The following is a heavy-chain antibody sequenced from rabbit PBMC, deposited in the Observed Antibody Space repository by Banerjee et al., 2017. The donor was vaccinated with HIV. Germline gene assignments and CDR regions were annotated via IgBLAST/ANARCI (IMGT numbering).Heavy chain of an antibody. CDR1: GFSFSSSYY. J-gene: IGHJ4*01. CDR2: IDSSSIT. D-gene: IGHD4-1*01. CDR3: ARDLAGVIGWNFNL. Sequence: QEQLEESGGDLVKPGASLTLTCTTSGFSFSSSYYMCWVRQAPGKGLEWIGCIDSSSITWYASWVNGRFTISKTSSTTVTLQMTSLTAADTATYFCARDLAGVIGWNFNLWGPGTLVTVS. V-gene: IGHV1S45*01.